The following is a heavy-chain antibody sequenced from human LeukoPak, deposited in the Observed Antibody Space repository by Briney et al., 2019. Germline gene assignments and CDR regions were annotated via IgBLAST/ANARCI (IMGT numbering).Heavy chain of an antibody. CDR1: GFTFSSYA. Sequence: GGSLRLSCAASGFTFSSYAMHWVRQAPGKGLEWVAVISYDGSNKYYADSVKGRFTISRDNSKNTLYLQMNSLRAEDTAVYYCARAGVVVPAAMGGAFDIWGQGTMVTVSS. CDR3: ARAGVVVPAAMGGAFDI. J-gene: IGHJ3*02. CDR2: ISYDGSNK. V-gene: IGHV3-30-3*01. D-gene: IGHD2-2*01.